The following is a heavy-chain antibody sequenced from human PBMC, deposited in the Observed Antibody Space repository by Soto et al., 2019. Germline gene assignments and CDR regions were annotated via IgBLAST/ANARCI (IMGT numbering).Heavy chain of an antibody. CDR1: GYFFIDYY. V-gene: IGHV1-2*02. CDR2: VKPNSGGT. J-gene: IGHJ6*02. CDR3: ARANWGLDV. Sequence: QLQLVQSGAEVKQPGASVKVSCKASGYFFIDYYIHWVRQAPGQGLEWMGWVKPNSGGTNYALKFQGRVTMTGDTSISTAYMELSSLRSDDTAVYYCARANWGLDVWGQGTTVTVSS.